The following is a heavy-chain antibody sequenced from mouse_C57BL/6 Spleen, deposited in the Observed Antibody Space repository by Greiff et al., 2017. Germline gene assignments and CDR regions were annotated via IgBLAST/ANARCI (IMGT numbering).Heavy chain of an antibody. CDR3: ARPGGYPWFAY. D-gene: IGHD2-2*01. CDR2: ISSGSSTI. V-gene: IGHV5-17*01. Sequence: EVQLVESGGGLVKPGGSLKLSCAASGFTFSDYGMHWVRQAPEKGLEWVAYISSGSSTIYYADTVKGRFTISRDNAKNTLFLQMTSLRSEDTAMYYCARPGGYPWFAYWGKGTLVTVSA. CDR1: GFTFSDYG. J-gene: IGHJ3*01.